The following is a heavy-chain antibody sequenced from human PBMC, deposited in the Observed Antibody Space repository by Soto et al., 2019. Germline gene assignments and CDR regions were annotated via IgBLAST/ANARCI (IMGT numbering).Heavy chain of an antibody. V-gene: IGHV4-31*03. Sequence: LSETLSLTCTVSGGSISSGGYYWSWIRQHPGKGLEWIGYIYYSGSTYYNPSLKSRVTISVDTSKNQFSLKLSSVTAADTAVYYCARAKKGIAAAENWFDPWGQGTLVTVSS. CDR1: GGSISSGGYY. J-gene: IGHJ5*02. CDR2: IYYSGST. D-gene: IGHD6-13*01. CDR3: ARAKKGIAAAENWFDP.